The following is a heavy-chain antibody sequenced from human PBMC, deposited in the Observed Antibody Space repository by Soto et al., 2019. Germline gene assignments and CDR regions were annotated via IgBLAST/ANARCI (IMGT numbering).Heavy chain of an antibody. V-gene: IGHV3-64D*06. CDR2: ISSNGGST. D-gene: IGHD6-13*01. CDR3: VSRVAAAGTFDY. Sequence: PGGSLRLSCSAPGFTFSSYAMHWVRQAPGKGLEYVSAISSNGGSTYYADSVKGRFTISRDNSKNTLYLQMSSLRAEGTAVYYCVSRVAAAGTFDYWGQGTLVTVSS. CDR1: GFTFSSYA. J-gene: IGHJ4*02.